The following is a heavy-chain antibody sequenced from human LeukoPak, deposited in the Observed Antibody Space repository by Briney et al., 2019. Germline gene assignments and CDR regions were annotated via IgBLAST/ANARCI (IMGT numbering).Heavy chain of an antibody. CDR3: ARDSWAIGFGPSDY. CDR1: GYTFNSYA. CDR2: INTNTGDP. J-gene: IGHJ4*02. V-gene: IGHV7-4-1*02. Sequence: ASVKVSCKASGYTFNSYAMNWVRQAPGQGLEWMGWINTNTGDPTYAQGFTRRFVFSLDTSASTAYLQISSLKAEDTAVYYCARDSWAIGFGPSDYWGQGTLVTVSS. D-gene: IGHD3-10*01.